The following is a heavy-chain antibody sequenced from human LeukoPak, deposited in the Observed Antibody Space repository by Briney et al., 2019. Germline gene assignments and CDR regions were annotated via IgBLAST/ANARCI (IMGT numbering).Heavy chain of an antibody. D-gene: IGHD6-19*01. Sequence: GGSLRLSCAASGFTFSSYWMSWVRQAPGKGLEWVANIKQDGSEKYYVDSVKGRFTISRDNAKNSLYLQMNSLRAEDTAVYYCARVNSVWYSEGCDYWGQGTLVTVSS. J-gene: IGHJ4*02. CDR3: ARVNSVWYSEGCDY. CDR2: IKQDGSEK. V-gene: IGHV3-7*01. CDR1: GFTFSSYW.